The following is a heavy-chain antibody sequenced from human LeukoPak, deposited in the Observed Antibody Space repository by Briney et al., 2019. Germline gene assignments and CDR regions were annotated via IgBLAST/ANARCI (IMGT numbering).Heavy chain of an antibody. D-gene: IGHD6-19*01. CDR3: ARVAVVTSSGMGGNWFDP. CDR1: GGSFSGYY. J-gene: IGHJ5*02. Sequence: SETLSLTCAVYGGSFSGYYWSWIRQPPRKGLEWIGEINHSGSTNYNPSLKSRVTISVDTSKNQFSLKLSSVTAADTAVYHCARVAVVTSSGMGGNWFDPWGQGTLVTVSS. V-gene: IGHV4-34*01. CDR2: INHSGST.